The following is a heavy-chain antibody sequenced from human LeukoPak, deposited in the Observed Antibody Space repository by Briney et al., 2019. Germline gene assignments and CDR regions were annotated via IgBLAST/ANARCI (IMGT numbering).Heavy chain of an antibody. J-gene: IGHJ4*02. CDR2: LTQNGGLT. D-gene: IGHD3-10*01. V-gene: IGHV3-23*01. Sequence: GESLRLSCVDSGFTFSSSVMTWVRQAPGKGLEWVSVLTQNGGLTYQAASVKGRFTIARDNSKSTLYLQMNSLRAEDTAVFYCARGALTMLRGVTPPDYWGQGTLVTVSS. CDR3: ARGALTMLRGVTPPDY. CDR1: GFTFSSSV.